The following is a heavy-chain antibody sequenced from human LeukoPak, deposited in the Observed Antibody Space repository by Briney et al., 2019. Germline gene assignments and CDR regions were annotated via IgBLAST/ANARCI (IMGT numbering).Heavy chain of an antibody. CDR2: ISWNSGSI. Sequence: PGRSLRLSCAASGFTFDDYAMHWVRQAPGKGLEWVSGISWNSGSIGYADSVKGRFTISRDNAKNSLYLQMNSLRAEDTALYYCAKDIKTITIAVAVGAFDIWGQGTMVTVSS. V-gene: IGHV3-9*01. CDR1: GFTFDDYA. J-gene: IGHJ3*02. CDR3: AKDIKTITIAVAVGAFDI. D-gene: IGHD6-19*01.